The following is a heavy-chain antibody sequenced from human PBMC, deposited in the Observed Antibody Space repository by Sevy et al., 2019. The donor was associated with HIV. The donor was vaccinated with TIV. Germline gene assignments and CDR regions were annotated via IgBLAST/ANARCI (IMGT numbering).Heavy chain of an antibody. D-gene: IGHD2-2*01. CDR1: GFTFSKYP. CDR2: ISSSSNYI. V-gene: IGHV3-21*01. Sequence: GGSLRLSCVVSGFTFSKYPMNWVRQAPGKGLEWVSSISSSSNYIYYGDSVKGRFTISRDNAKNSLYLQMNSLRADDTAVYYCARDGGCSSTACLLYFDYWGLGTLVTVSS. J-gene: IGHJ4*02. CDR3: ARDGGCSSTACLLYFDY.